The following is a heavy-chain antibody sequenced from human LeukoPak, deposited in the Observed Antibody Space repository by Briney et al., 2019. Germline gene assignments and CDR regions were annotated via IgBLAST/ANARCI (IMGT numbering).Heavy chain of an antibody. CDR1: GFTFSSYG. Sequence: GGSLRLSCAASGFTFSSYGMHWVRQAPGKGLEWVAFIRYDGSNKYYADSVKGRFTISRDNSKNTLYLQMNSLRAEDTAVYYCAKDWAIFGVVTTFRFDPWGPGTLVTVSS. CDR2: IRYDGSNK. V-gene: IGHV3-30*02. D-gene: IGHD3-3*01. J-gene: IGHJ5*02. CDR3: AKDWAIFGVVTTFRFDP.